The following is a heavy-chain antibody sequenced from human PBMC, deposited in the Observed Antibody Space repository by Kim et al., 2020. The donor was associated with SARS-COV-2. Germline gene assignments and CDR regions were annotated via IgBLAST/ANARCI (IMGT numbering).Heavy chain of an antibody. Sequence: ASGKVSCKASGYTFTSYGISWVRQAPGQGLEWMGWISAYNGNTNYAQKLQGRVTMTTDTSTSTAYMELRSLRSDDTAVYYCARDHDVAVAYDYWGQGTLVTVSS. D-gene: IGHD6-19*01. J-gene: IGHJ4*02. CDR3: ARDHDVAVAYDY. V-gene: IGHV1-18*01. CDR1: GYTFTSYG. CDR2: ISAYNGNT.